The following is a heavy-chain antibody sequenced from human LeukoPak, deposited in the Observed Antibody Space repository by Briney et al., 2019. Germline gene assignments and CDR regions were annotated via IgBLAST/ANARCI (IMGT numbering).Heavy chain of an antibody. CDR2: IYTTGTA. CDR3: ARAPGYYGSEGFDY. Sequence: PSETLSLTCIISGGSIGPYYWSWIRQAAGKGPEWIGRIYTTGTADYNPSLKGRVFLSVDTSKNQFSLKVTSVTAADTAVYYCARAPGYYGSEGFDYWGQGTLVTVSS. D-gene: IGHD3-10*01. CDR1: GGSIGPYY. V-gene: IGHV4-4*07. J-gene: IGHJ4*02.